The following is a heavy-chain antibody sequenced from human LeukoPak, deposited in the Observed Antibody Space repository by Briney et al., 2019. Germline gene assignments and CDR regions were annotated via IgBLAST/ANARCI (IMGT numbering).Heavy chain of an antibody. CDR2: ISSSSSYI. CDR1: GFTFSSYS. V-gene: IGHV3-21*01. D-gene: IGHD6-19*01. J-gene: IGHJ3*02. Sequence: PGGSLRLSCAASGFTFSSYSMNWVRQAPGKGLEWVSSISSSSSYIYYAGSVKGRFTISRDNAKNSLYLQMNSLRAEDTAVYYCAREPPRGGIAVGQFAFDIWGQGTMVTVSS. CDR3: AREPPRGGIAVGQFAFDI.